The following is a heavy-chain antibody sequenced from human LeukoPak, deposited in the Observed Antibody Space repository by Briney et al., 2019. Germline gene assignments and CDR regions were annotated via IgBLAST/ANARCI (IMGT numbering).Heavy chain of an antibody. CDR2: INPSGGST. CDR3: ASFSGYGSSGYYQTVDY. Sequence: ASVKVSCKASGYTFTSYYMHWVRQAPGQGLEWMGIINPSGGSTSYAQKFQGRVTMTRDTSTSTVYMELCSLRSGDTAVYYCASFSGYGSSGYYQTVDYWGQGTLVTVSS. V-gene: IGHV1-46*01. CDR1: GYTFTSYY. D-gene: IGHD3-22*01. J-gene: IGHJ4*02.